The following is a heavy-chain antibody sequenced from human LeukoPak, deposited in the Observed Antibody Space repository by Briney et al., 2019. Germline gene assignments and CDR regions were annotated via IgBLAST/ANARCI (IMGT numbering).Heavy chain of an antibody. J-gene: IGHJ5*02. CDR1: GFTFDDYP. Sequence: GGYVILYCAASGFTFDDYPMHWVRPAPGHGLEWVSGTSWISGSIDYAVSVKGRFTISRDNAKNSLYLQMNSLRAEDTALYYCANDMIEQWRTTTYRFDPWGQGTLGTVSS. D-gene: IGHD6-19*01. CDR2: TSWISGSI. V-gene: IGHV3-9*01. CDR3: ANDMIEQWRTTTYRFDP.